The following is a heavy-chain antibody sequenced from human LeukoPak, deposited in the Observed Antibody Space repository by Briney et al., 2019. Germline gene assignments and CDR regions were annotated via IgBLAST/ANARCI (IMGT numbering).Heavy chain of an antibody. CDR3: ARGIWSSHNKEYFFDY. V-gene: IGHV1-3*01. CDR1: GFSFSQHA. Sequence: ASVEVSCKASGFSFSQHAMNWVRQAPGQRLEWMGWINAGNGKTKYSQKLQDRVTITRDTSASTTYMELNSLRSEDTAIYYCARGIWSSHNKEYFFDYWGQGTLVTVSS. D-gene: IGHD2-21*01. J-gene: IGHJ4*02. CDR2: INAGNGKT.